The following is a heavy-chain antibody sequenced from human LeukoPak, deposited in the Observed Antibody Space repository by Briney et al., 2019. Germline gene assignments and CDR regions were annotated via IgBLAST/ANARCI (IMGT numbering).Heavy chain of an antibody. J-gene: IGHJ4*02. D-gene: IGHD5-18*01. Sequence: GGSLRLSCAASGFTVSSNCMTWVRQAPGMGLEWVSVLCSGGSTYYADSVKGRFTISTDNSKNTLYLQMNSLRAEDTAVYYCARKVGYGYVLDYWGQGTLVTVSS. CDR3: ARKVGYGYVLDY. V-gene: IGHV3-53*01. CDR1: GFTVSSNC. CDR2: LCSGGST.